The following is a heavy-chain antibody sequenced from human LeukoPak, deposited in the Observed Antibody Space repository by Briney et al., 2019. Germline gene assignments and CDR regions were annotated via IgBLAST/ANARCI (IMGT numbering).Heavy chain of an antibody. CDR2: IWYDGSYK. J-gene: IGHJ6*03. D-gene: IGHD6-13*01. V-gene: IGHV3-33*01. CDR3: ARNQDSSWYYYYMDV. Sequence: PGRSLRLSCAASGFIFSNYGMHWVRQAPGKGLDWVAVIWYDGSYKYYADSVKGRFTISRDNSKNTLYLQMNSLRADDTALYYCARNQDSSWYYYYMDVWGKGTTVTVSS. CDR1: GFIFSNYG.